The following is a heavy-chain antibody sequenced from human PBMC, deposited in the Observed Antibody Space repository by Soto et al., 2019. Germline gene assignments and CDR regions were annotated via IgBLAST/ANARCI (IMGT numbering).Heavy chain of an antibody. D-gene: IGHD1-1*01. J-gene: IGHJ4*02. CDR1: GASISSGSYY. V-gene: IGHV4-61*01. Sequence: SETLSLTCTVSGASISSGSYYWSWIRQPPGKGLEWVGNIFHSGTTNYNPSLKSRLFMSVDAPINQFSLRLSSVTAADTAFYFCARVHINSPVDSWGQGNLVTVSS. CDR3: ARVHINSPVDS. CDR2: IFHSGTT.